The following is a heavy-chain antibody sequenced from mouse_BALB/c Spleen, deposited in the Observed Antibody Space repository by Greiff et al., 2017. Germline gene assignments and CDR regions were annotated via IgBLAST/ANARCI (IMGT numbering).Heavy chain of an antibody. J-gene: IGHJ3*01. V-gene: IGHV5-4*02. D-gene: IGHD1-1*01. CDR1: GFTFSDYY. Sequence: EVKVVESGGGLVKPGGSLKLSCAASGFTFSDYYMYWVRQTPEKRLEWVATISDGGSYTYYPDSVKGRFTISRDNAKNNLYLQMSSLKSEDTAMYYCARDDFTTPPWFAYWGQGTLVTVSA. CDR3: ARDDFTTPPWFAY. CDR2: ISDGGSYT.